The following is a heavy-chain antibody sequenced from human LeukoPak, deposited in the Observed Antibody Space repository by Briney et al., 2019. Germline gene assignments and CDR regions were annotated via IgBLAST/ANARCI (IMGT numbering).Heavy chain of an antibody. CDR1: GFTFSSYS. CDR2: ISSSSSYI. D-gene: IGHD4-11*01. V-gene: IGHV3-21*01. Sequence: PGGSLRLSCAASGFTFSSYSMNWVRQAPGKGLEWVSSISSSSSYIYYADSVKGRFTISRDNAKNSLYLQMNSLRAEDTAVYYCARVTTPDYYYYYYMDVWGKGTTVTVSS. CDR3: ARVTTPDYYYYYYMDV. J-gene: IGHJ6*03.